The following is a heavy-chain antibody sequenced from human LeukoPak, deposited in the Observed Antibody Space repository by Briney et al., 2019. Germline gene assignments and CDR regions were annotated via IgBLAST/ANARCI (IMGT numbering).Heavy chain of an antibody. J-gene: IGHJ3*02. Sequence: VASVKVSCKASGYTFTSYGISWVRQAPGQGLEWMGWISAYNGNTNYAQKLQGRVTMTTDTSTNTAYMELRSLRSDDTAVYYCARRLPGPVRIDAFDIWGQGTMVTVSS. CDR2: ISAYNGNT. D-gene: IGHD5-12*01. V-gene: IGHV1-18*01. CDR1: GYTFTSYG. CDR3: ARRLPGPVRIDAFDI.